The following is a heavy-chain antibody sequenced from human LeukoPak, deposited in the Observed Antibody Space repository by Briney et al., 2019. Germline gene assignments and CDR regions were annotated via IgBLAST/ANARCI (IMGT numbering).Heavy chain of an antibody. CDR1: GFTFSSYS. CDR2: ISSMSSYI. V-gene: IGHV3-21*01. J-gene: IGHJ4*02. CDR3: ARDDTRVLMVYAKYYFDY. D-gene: IGHD2-8*01. Sequence: GGSLRLSCAASGFTFSSYSMNWVRQAPGKGLEWVSYISSMSSYIYYADSVKGRFTIFRDNAKNSLYLQMNSLRAEDTAVYHCARDDTRVLMVYAKYYFDYWGQGTLVTVSS.